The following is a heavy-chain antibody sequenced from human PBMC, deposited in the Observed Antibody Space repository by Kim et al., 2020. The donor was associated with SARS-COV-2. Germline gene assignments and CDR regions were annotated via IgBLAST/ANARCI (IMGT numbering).Heavy chain of an antibody. CDR3: AGLRLGEFSSPFDY. CDR1: GFTLSSYW. Sequence: GGSLRLSCAASGFTLSSYWMSWVRQAPGKGLEWVAYIDQDGNEKQYVDSVRGRFTISRDNAKNSLYLQMNSLRAEDTAVYYCAGLRLGEFSSPFDYWGQGTLVTVSS. V-gene: IGHV3-7*03. J-gene: IGHJ4*02. D-gene: IGHD3-16*02. CDR2: IDQDGNEK.